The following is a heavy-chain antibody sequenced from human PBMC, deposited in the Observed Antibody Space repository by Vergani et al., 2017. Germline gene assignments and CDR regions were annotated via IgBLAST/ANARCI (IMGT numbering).Heavy chain of an antibody. CDR3: AKDSRYCSSTSCFEDAFDI. CDR1: GFTFDDYA. D-gene: IGHD2-2*01. CDR2: ISWNSGSI. V-gene: IGHV3-9*01. Sequence: EVQLVESGGGLVKPGGSLRLSCAASGFTFDDYAMHWVRQAPGKGLEWVSGISWNSGSIGYADSVKGRFTISRDNAKNSLYLQMNSLRAEDTALYYCAKDSRYCSSTSCFEDAFDIWGQGTMVTVSS. J-gene: IGHJ3*02.